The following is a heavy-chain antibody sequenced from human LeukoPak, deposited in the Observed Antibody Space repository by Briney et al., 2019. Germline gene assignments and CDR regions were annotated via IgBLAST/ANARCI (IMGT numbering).Heavy chain of an antibody. J-gene: IGHJ4*02. Sequence: SQTLSLTCTVSGGSIRSGSYYWSWIRQPAGKGLEWIGRIYTSGSTNYNPSLKSRVTISVDTSKNQFSLKLSSVTAADTAVYYCTRDPGYYYESGGSSFDYWGQGTLVTVSS. CDR1: GGSIRSGSYY. CDR3: TRDPGYYYESGGSSFDY. D-gene: IGHD3-22*01. CDR2: IYTSGST. V-gene: IGHV4-61*02.